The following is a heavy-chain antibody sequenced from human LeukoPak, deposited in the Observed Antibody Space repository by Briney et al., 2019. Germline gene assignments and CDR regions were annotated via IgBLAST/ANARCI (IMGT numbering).Heavy chain of an antibody. CDR1: GFTFSSYD. Sequence: GGSLRLSCAASGFTFSSYDMHWVRQATGKGLEWVSAIGTAGDTYYPGSVKGRFAISRENAKNSLYLQMNSLRAGDTAVYYCARGSYYDSSGYPPDYWGQGTLVTVSS. CDR2: IGTAGDT. D-gene: IGHD3-22*01. J-gene: IGHJ4*02. V-gene: IGHV3-13*01. CDR3: ARGSYYDSSGYPPDY.